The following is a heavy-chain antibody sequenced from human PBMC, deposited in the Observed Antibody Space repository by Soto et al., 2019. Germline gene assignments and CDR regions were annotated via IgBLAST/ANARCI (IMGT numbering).Heavy chain of an antibody. CDR3: ARDFNGYSSSWSYYYYGMDV. CDR1: GFTFSSYS. J-gene: IGHJ6*02. CDR2: ISSSSSYI. Sequence: EVQLVESGGGLVKPGGSLRLSCAASGFTFSSYSMNWVRQAPGKGLEWVSSISSSSSYIYYAESVKGRFTIFRDNAKMSLYLQMNSLRAEDTAVYYCARDFNGYSSSWSYYYYGMDVWGQGTTVTVSS. D-gene: IGHD6-6*01. V-gene: IGHV3-21*01.